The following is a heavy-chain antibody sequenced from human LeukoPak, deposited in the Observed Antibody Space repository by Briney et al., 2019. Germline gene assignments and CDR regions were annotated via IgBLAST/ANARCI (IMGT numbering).Heavy chain of an antibody. J-gene: IGHJ3*02. D-gene: IGHD6-19*01. CDR2: IKQDESEK. Sequence: GGSLRLSCAASGFTFSSYAMSWVRQAPGKGLEWVANIKQDESEKYYVDSVKGRFTISRDNAKNSLYLQMNSLRAEDTAVYYCARGLAVTARGSFDIWGQGTMVTVSS. CDR1: GFTFSSYA. CDR3: ARGLAVTARGSFDI. V-gene: IGHV3-7*03.